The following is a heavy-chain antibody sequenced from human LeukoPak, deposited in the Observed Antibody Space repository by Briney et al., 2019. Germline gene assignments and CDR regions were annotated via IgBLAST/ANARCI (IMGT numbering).Heavy chain of an antibody. Sequence: PAGGSLRLSCAASGFTFSSYEMHWVRQAPGKGLEWVSYISSSGSTIYYADSVKGRFTISRDNAKNSLYLQMNSLRAEDTAVYYCARLKLLWSNYFDYWGQGTLVTVSS. D-gene: IGHD2-2*01. V-gene: IGHV3-48*03. CDR1: GFTFSSYE. CDR3: ARLKLLWSNYFDY. J-gene: IGHJ4*02. CDR2: ISSSGSTI.